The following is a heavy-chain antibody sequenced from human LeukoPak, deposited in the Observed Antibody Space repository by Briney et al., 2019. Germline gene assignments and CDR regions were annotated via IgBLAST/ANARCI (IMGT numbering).Heavy chain of an antibody. D-gene: IGHD3-22*01. V-gene: IGHV5-51*01. CDR2: IYPGDSDT. CDR3: ARHSAYYDGSGYYPNWFDP. CDR1: GYSFTSYW. Sequence: PGESLKISCKGSGYSFTSYWIGWVRQMPGEGLEWMGIIYPGDSDTRYSPSFQGQVTISADKSISTAYLQWSSLKASDTAMYYCARHSAYYDGSGYYPNWFDPWGQGTLVTVSS. J-gene: IGHJ5*02.